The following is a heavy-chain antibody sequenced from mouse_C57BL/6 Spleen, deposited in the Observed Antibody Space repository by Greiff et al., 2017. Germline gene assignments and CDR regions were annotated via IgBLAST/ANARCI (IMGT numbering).Heavy chain of an antibody. CDR2: ISDGGSYT. CDR1: GFTFSSYA. J-gene: IGHJ3*01. CDR3: ALDSSGYPAWFAY. D-gene: IGHD3-2*02. Sequence: EVQLVESGGGLVKPGGSLKLSCAASGFTFSSYAMSWVRQTPEKRLEWVATISDGGSYTYYPDNVKGRFTISRDNAKNNLYLQMSHLKSEDTAMYYCALDSSGYPAWFAYWGQGTLVTVSA. V-gene: IGHV5-4*01.